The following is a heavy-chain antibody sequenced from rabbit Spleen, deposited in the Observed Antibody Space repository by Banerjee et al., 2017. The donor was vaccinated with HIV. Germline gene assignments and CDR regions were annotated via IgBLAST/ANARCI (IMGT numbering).Heavy chain of an antibody. D-gene: IGHD1-1*01. V-gene: IGHV1S45*01. CDR2: INAVTGKA. CDR3: VRARPYPFVL. J-gene: IGHJ4*01. Sequence: QEQLEESGGGLVKPEGSLTLTCKASGFPFSNKAVMCWVRQAPGKGLEWIACINAVTGKAVYASGAKGRFTISSHDAQNTLYLQLNSLTAADTATYFCVRARPYPFVLWGPGTLVTVS. CDR1: GFPFSNKAV.